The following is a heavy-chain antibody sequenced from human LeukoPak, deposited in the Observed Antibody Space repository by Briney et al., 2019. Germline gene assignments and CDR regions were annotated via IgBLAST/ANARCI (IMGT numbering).Heavy chain of an antibody. V-gene: IGHV3-48*01. CDR3: ARDLAQRPLGY. CDR1: GFTFSSYS. J-gene: IGHJ4*02. Sequence: QTGGSLRLSCAASGFTFSSYSMNWVRQAPGKGLEWVSYISSSSSTIYYADSVKGRFTISRDNAKNSLYLQMNSLRAEDTALYYCARDLAQRPLGYWGQGTLVTVSS. CDR2: ISSSSSTI. D-gene: IGHD3-3*02.